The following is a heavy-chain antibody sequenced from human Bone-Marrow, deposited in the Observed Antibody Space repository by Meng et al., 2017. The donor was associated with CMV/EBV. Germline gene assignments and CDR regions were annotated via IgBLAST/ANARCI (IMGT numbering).Heavy chain of an antibody. CDR1: GFIFSDHY. Sequence: GGSLRLSCAASGFIFSDHYMDWVRQAPGKGLEWVGRSRNKANRYTTEYAASVKGRFTISRDESKNSLYLQMNSLRVEDTGVYYCARDRINSNYGASHDWGQGTLVTVSS. V-gene: IGHV3-72*01. D-gene: IGHD4-11*01. CDR2: SRNKANRYTT. CDR3: ARDRINSNYGASHD. J-gene: IGHJ4*02.